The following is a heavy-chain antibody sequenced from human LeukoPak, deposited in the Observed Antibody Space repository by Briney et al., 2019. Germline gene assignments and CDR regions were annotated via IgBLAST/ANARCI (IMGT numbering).Heavy chain of an antibody. CDR1: GYTFTSYY. CDR3: ARAAYYYDGSGYYLGD. CDR2: INPNSGGT. D-gene: IGHD3-22*01. V-gene: IGHV1-2*06. J-gene: IGHJ4*02. Sequence: ASVEVSCKASGYTFTSYYMHWVRQAPGQGLEWMGRINPNSGGTNYAQKFQARVTMTRDTSISTAYMELSRLRSDDTALYYCARAAYYYDGSGYYLGDWGQGTLVTVSS.